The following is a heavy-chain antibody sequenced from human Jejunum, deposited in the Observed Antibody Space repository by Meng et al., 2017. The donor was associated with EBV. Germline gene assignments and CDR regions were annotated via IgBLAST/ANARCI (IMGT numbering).Heavy chain of an antibody. CDR1: GFTFSDYW. Sequence: VQLVESGGGLVQPGGSLRLSCATSGFTFSDYWMHWVRQAPGKGLVWVSRINTDGSTTNYADSVKGRFTISRDNAENTLFLQMNSLKAEDTAVYYCTRAGSYRHDYWGQGTLVTVSS. CDR3: TRAGSYRHDY. V-gene: IGHV3-74*01. J-gene: IGHJ4*02. CDR2: INTDGSTT. D-gene: IGHD6-25*01.